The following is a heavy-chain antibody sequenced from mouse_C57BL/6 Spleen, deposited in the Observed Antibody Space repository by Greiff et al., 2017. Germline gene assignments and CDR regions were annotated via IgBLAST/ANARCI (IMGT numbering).Heavy chain of an antibody. J-gene: IGHJ3*01. CDR3: ATDYEFAY. Sequence: EVQLVESGPELVKPGDSVKISCKASGYSFTGYFMNWVMQSHGKSLEWIGRINPYNGDTFYNQKFKGKATLTVDKSSSTAHMELRSLTSEDSAVYYCATDYEFAYWGQGTLVTVSA. CDR2: INPYNGDT. CDR1: GYSFTGYF. D-gene: IGHD2-4*01. V-gene: IGHV1-20*01.